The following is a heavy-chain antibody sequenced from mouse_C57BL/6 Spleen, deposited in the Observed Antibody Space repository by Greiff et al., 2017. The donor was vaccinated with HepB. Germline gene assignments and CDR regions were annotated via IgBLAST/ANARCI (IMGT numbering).Heavy chain of an antibody. CDR2: ISSGSSTI. CDR1: GFTFSDYG. J-gene: IGHJ2*01. Sequence: DVQLVESGGGLVKPGGSLKLSCAASGFTFSDYGMHWVRQAPEKGLEWVAYISSGSSTIYYADTVKGRFTISRDNAKNTLFLQMTSLRSEDTAMYYCARSYGSTYYFDYWGQGTTLTVSS. CDR3: ARSYGSTYYFDY. V-gene: IGHV5-17*01. D-gene: IGHD1-1*01.